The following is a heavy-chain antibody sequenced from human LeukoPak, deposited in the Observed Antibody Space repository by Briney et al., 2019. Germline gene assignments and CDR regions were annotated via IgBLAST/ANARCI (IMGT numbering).Heavy chain of an antibody. CDR3: ARALPNTDNYNWAFDI. J-gene: IGHJ3*02. CDR2: IQTSGST. CDR1: GGSISSFY. D-gene: IGHD5-24*01. Sequence: SETLSLTCTVSGGSISSFYWNWIRQPAEKGLEWIGRIQTSGSTKYNPSLKTRVTISVDKSNTQFSLKLNSVTAADTARYYGARALPNTDNYNWAFDIWGQGRMVTVSS. V-gene: IGHV4-4*07.